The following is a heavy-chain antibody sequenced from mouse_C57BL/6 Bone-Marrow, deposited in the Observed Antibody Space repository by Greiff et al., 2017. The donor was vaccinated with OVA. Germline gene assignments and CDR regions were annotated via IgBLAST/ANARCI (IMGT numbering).Heavy chain of an antibody. Sequence: EVKLQESGPELVKPGASVKIPCKASGYTFTDYNMDWVKQSHGKSLEWIGDINPNNGGTIYNQKFKGKATLTVDKSSSTAYMELRSLTSEDTAVYYCARWDYYGSRSWFAYWGQGTLVTVSA. CDR1: GYTFTDYN. J-gene: IGHJ3*01. D-gene: IGHD1-1*01. CDR3: ARWDYYGSRSWFAY. CDR2: INPNNGGT. V-gene: IGHV1-18*01.